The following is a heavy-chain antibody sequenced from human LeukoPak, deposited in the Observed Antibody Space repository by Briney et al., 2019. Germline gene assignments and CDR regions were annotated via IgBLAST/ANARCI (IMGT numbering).Heavy chain of an antibody. J-gene: IGHJ6*02. Sequence: GASVKVSCKASGYTFTSYGISWVRQAPGQGLEWMGWISAYNGNTNYAQKLQGRVTMTTDTSTSTAYMELRSLRSDDTAVYYCARDLRPYGSYYYGMDVWGQGTTVTVSS. CDR2: ISAYNGNT. V-gene: IGHV1-18*01. D-gene: IGHD6-6*01. CDR3: ARDLRPYGSYYYGMDV. CDR1: GYTFTSYG.